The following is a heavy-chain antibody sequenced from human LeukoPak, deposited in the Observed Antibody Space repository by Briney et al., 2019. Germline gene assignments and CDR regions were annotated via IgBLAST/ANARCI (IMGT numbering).Heavy chain of an antibody. CDR1: GVSFSGYY. Sequence: KPSETLSLTCAVYGVSFSGYYWSWIRQPPGKGLEWIGEINHSGSTNYNPSLKSRVTISVDTSKNQFSLKLSSVTAADTAVYYCARDGYSGYVRLPHYYYYGMDVWGQGTTVTVSS. CDR2: INHSGST. J-gene: IGHJ6*02. CDR3: ARDGYSGYVRLPHYYYYGMDV. D-gene: IGHD5-12*01. V-gene: IGHV4-34*01.